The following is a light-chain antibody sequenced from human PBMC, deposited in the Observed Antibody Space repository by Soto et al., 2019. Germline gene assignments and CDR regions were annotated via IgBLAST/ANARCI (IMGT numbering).Light chain of an antibody. CDR2: TAS. CDR1: QTIKSY. J-gene: IGKJ4*01. CDR3: QHSYITPLT. Sequence: DIQMTQSPSSLSASVGDRVTITCRASQTIKSYLNWYQVKLGKAPKLLIYTASSLQSGVPSRFSGSESGTEFTLTISSLQPEDFATYYCQHSYITPLTFGGGTRVEI. V-gene: IGKV1-39*01.